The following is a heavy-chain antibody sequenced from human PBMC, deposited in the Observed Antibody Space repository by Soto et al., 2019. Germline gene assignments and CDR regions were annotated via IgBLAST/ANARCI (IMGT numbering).Heavy chain of an antibody. Sequence: QLQLQESGPGLVKPSETLSLTCTVSCDSVTISDYYWGWIRQPPGKGLEWIGSIHYSGSTYYNPSLKSRVSISGDTSNKQFDLKLNSVTAADAAVYYCAAHDSGGYYAEYWGQGTLVTVSA. D-gene: IGHD3-22*01. CDR2: IHYSGST. CDR3: AAHDSGGYYAEY. CDR1: CDSVTISDYY. V-gene: IGHV4-39*01. J-gene: IGHJ4*02.